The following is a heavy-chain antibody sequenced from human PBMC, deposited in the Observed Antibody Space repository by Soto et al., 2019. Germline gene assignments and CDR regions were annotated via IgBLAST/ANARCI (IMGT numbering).Heavy chain of an antibody. Sequence: EVQLVESGGGLVQWGGSLRLSCAASGFTFSSYSVNWFRQAPGKGLEWVANINQDGSERYYVDSVRGRFTISRDNVENSLYLQLNSLRPEDTAVYYCAVYGYGVSAAAYWGQGTLVTVSS. D-gene: IGHD4-17*01. CDR1: GFTFSSYS. CDR2: INQDGSER. CDR3: AVYGYGVSAAAY. J-gene: IGHJ4*02. V-gene: IGHV3-7*03.